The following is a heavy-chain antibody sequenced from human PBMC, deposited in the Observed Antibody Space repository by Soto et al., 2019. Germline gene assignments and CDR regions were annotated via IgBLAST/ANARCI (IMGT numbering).Heavy chain of an antibody. CDR3: ATSSSGYHSVDY. V-gene: IGHV1-24*01. Sequence: ASVKVSCKVSGYTLTELSMHWVRQAPGKGLEWMGGFDPEDGETIYAQKFQGRVTMTEDTSTDTAYMELSSLRSEDTAVYYCATSSSGYHSVDYWGQGTLVTVSS. CDR1: GYTLTELS. CDR2: FDPEDGET. J-gene: IGHJ4*02. D-gene: IGHD3-3*01.